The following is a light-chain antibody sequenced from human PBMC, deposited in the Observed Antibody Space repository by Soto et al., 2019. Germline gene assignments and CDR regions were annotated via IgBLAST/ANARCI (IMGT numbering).Light chain of an antibody. J-gene: IGKJ3*01. CDR1: QGISSF. CDR3: QQLNSFPIP. CDR2: VAS. Sequence: IQLTQSPSSLSASVGDRVTITCRASQGISSFLAWYQQKPGKAPKLLIYVASTLQSGVPSRFSGSGSGTDFTLTIGSLQPEEFATYYCQQLNSFPIPFVPGTKVDIK. V-gene: IGKV1-9*01.